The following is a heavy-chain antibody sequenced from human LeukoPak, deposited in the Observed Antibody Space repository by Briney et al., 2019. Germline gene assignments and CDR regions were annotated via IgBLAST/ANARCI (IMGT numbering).Heavy chain of an antibody. CDR1: GFTFSSYA. Sequence: GGSLRLSCAASGFTFSSYAMNWVRQAPGKGLEWVSAISGSGGSTYYADSVKGRFTISRDNSKNTLYLQMNSLSAEDTAVYYCAKRVVHDYYYYGMDVWGKGTTVTVSS. D-gene: IGHD5/OR15-5a*01. V-gene: IGHV3-23*01. J-gene: IGHJ6*04. CDR2: ISGSGGST. CDR3: AKRVVHDYYYYGMDV.